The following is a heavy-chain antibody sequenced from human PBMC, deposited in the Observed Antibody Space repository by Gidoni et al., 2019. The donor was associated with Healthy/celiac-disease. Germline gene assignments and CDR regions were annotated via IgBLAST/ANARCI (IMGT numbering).Heavy chain of an antibody. Sequence: QVQLVESGGGVVQPGRSLRLSCAASGFTFSSYAMHWVRQAPGKGLEWVAVISYDGSNKYYADSVKGRFTISRDNSKNTLYLQMNSLRAEDTAVYYCARGRSVATISELYLLDYWGQGTLVTVSS. J-gene: IGHJ4*02. CDR3: ARGRSVATISELYLLDY. D-gene: IGHD5-12*01. CDR1: GFTFSSYA. CDR2: ISYDGSNK. V-gene: IGHV3-30-3*01.